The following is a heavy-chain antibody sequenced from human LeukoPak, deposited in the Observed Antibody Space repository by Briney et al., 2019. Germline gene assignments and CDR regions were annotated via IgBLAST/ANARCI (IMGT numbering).Heavy chain of an antibody. D-gene: IGHD5-18*01. J-gene: IGHJ4*02. Sequence: ASVKVSCKASGGTFSSYAISWVRQAPGQGLEWMGRIIPILGITNYAQKFQGRVTITADKSTSTAYMELSSLRSEDTAVYYCARAGQLGSYYFDYWGQGTLVTVSS. CDR2: IIPILGIT. V-gene: IGHV1-69*04. CDR3: ARAGQLGSYYFDY. CDR1: GGTFSSYA.